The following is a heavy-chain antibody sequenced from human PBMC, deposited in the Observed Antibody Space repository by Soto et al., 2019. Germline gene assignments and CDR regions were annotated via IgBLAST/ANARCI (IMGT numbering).Heavy chain of an antibody. J-gene: IGHJ5*02. Sequence: QVQLQQWGAGLLKPSETLSLTCAVYGGSFSGYYWSWMRQPPGKGLEWIGEINHSGRTNYNPSLKGRVTISVDTSKNQFSLKLSSVTAADTAVYYCARDRSLITMVRGVSLWFDPWGQGTLVTVSS. CDR3: ARDRSLITMVRGVSLWFDP. CDR1: GGSFSGYY. D-gene: IGHD3-10*01. V-gene: IGHV4-34*01. CDR2: INHSGRT.